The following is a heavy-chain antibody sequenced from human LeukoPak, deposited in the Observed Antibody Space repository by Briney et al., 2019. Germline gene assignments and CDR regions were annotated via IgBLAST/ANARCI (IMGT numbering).Heavy chain of an antibody. CDR2: ISSSSSYI. V-gene: IGHV3-21*01. D-gene: IGHD3-10*01. CDR3: AREVMVRGEYGFDY. CDR1: GFTFSTYS. J-gene: IGHJ4*02. Sequence: PAGTLSLTCAASGFTFSTYSLNWVRQAPGKGLEWVSSISSSSSYIYYADSLKGRFTISRDNAKDSLYLQMNSLRAEDTAAYYCAREVMVRGEYGFDYWGQGTLVTVSS.